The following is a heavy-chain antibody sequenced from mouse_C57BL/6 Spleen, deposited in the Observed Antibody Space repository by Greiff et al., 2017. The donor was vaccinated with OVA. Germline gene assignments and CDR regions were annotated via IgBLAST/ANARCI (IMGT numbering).Heavy chain of an antibody. CDR2: ISYDGSN. CDR1: GYSITSGYY. Sequence: EVQRVESGPGLVKPSQSLSLTCSVTGYSITSGYYWNWIRQFPGNKLEWMGYISYDGSNNYNPSLKNRISITRDTSKNQFFLKLNSVTTEDTATYYCAREDYGSLDYWGQGTTLTVSS. V-gene: IGHV3-6*01. D-gene: IGHD1-1*01. CDR3: AREDYGSLDY. J-gene: IGHJ2*01.